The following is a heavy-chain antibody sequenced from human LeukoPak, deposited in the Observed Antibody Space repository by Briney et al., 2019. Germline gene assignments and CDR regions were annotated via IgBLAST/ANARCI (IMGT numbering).Heavy chain of an antibody. Sequence: SETLSLTCTVSGGSISSYYWSWIRQPPGKGLEWIGYIYTSGSTNYNPSFKSRVTISVDTSKNQFSLKLSSVTAADTAVYYCARQHYYGSGSYYFGFDYWGQGTLVTVSS. V-gene: IGHV4-4*09. CDR3: ARQHYYGSGSYYFGFDY. J-gene: IGHJ4*02. CDR1: GGSISSYY. CDR2: IYTSGST. D-gene: IGHD3-10*01.